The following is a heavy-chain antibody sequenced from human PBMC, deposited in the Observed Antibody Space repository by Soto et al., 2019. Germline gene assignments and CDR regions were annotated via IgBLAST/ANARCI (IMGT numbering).Heavy chain of an antibody. V-gene: IGHV4-39*01. D-gene: IGHD1-26*01. Sequence: QLKLQQSGPGLVKPSETLSLTCSLSGGSISSTFYYWGWIRQHPGKGLEWIGSLYYSGTTFYNASLKGRATISVDTSKNQFSLRLTSVTATDTAVYFCARQKWEQPKWFDPWGQGTLVTVSS. J-gene: IGHJ5*02. CDR3: ARQKWEQPKWFDP. CDR2: LYYSGTT. CDR1: GGSISSTFYY.